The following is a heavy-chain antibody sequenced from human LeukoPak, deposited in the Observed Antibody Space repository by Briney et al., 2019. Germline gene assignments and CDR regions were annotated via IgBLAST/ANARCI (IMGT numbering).Heavy chain of an antibody. J-gene: IGHJ6*03. CDR3: ARHVHSSGWETKDYMDV. V-gene: IGHV4-34*01. CDR1: GGSFSGYY. Sequence: PSETLSLTCGVYGGSFSGYYWSWIRQPPGTGLEWIGEINHSGSTYYNPSLKSRVTISVDTSKNQFSLKLSSVTAADTAVYYCARHVHSSGWETKDYMDVWGKGTTVTISS. D-gene: IGHD6-19*01. CDR2: INHSGST.